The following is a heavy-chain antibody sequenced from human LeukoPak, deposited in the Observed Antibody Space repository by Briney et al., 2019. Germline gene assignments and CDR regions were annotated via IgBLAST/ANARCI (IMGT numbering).Heavy chain of an antibody. V-gene: IGHV4-59*08. Sequence: PSETLSLTCTVSGGSISSYYWSWIRQPPGKGLEWIGYIYYSGSTNYNPSLKSRVTISVDTSKNQFSLKLSSVTAADTAVYYCANAVTTDYSNYGGAFDYWGQGTLVTVSS. D-gene: IGHD4-11*01. CDR2: IYYSGST. CDR1: GGSISSYY. CDR3: ANAVTTDYSNYGGAFDY. J-gene: IGHJ4*02.